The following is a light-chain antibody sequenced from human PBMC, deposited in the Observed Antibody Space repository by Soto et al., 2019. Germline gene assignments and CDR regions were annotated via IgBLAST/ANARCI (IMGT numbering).Light chain of an antibody. Sequence: QSALTQPASVSGSLGQSITISCTGTSSDVGGYNYVSWYQQHPGKAPKLMIYDVSNRPSGVSNRFSGSKSGNTASLTISGLQAEDEADYYCRSYTSSAYVFGTGTKLTVL. CDR3: RSYTSSAYV. CDR2: DVS. V-gene: IGLV2-14*01. CDR1: SSDVGGYNY. J-gene: IGLJ1*01.